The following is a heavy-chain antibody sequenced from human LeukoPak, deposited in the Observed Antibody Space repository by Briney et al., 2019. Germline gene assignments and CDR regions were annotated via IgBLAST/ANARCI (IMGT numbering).Heavy chain of an antibody. D-gene: IGHD6-19*01. V-gene: IGHV3-30*18. Sequence: PGGSLRLPCAASGFPFSPYGEHWVRQAPGKGLEWVAVISYDASNKYYPDSVKGRFTISSDNSKNTVNLQMNSLRAEDTAVYYCAKDQDNGSGWYTDDCGQGALVIVSS. CDR1: GFPFSPYG. CDR3: AKDQDNGSGWYTDD. CDR2: ISYDASNK. J-gene: IGHJ4*02.